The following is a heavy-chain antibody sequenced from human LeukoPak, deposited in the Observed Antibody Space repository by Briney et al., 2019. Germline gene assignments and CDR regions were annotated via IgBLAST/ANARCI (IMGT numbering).Heavy chain of an antibody. CDR1: VYSISSGYY. J-gene: IGHJ5*02. CDR3: AREAAAGSNWFDP. V-gene: IGHV4-38-2*02. D-gene: IGHD6-13*01. Sequence: SETLSLTCAVSVYSISSGYYWGWIRQPPGKGLEWIGSIYHSGSTYYNPSLKSRVTISVDTSKNQFSLKLSSVTATDTAVYYCAREAAAGSNWFDPWGQGTLVTVSS. CDR2: IYHSGST.